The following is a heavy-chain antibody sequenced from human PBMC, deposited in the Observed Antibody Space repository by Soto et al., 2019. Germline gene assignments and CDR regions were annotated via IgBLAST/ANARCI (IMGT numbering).Heavy chain of an antibody. CDR3: VREMWTRSGPQNFFDD. CDR2: ISPNSGAT. CDR1: GYTFTSYG. V-gene: IGHV1-18*01. J-gene: IGHJ4*02. D-gene: IGHD6-25*01. Sequence: QVQLVQSEGELRQPGASVTVSCRASGYTFTSYGIIWVRQAPGQGLEWMGYISPNSGATTYAQNLQARLTLTTDTSTRTAYMELRSLSSDDTAIYYCVREMWTRSGPQNFFDDWGQGALVTVSS.